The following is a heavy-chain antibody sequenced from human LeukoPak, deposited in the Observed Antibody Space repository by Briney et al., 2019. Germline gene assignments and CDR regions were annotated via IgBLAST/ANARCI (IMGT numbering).Heavy chain of an antibody. Sequence: PGGSLRLSCAASGFTFSSYAMHWVRQAPGKGLEWVAVISYDGSNKYYAASVKGRFTISRDNSKNTLYLQMNSLRAEDTAVYYCARDSSGWSSYYYYYMDVWGKGTTVTVSS. V-gene: IGHV3-30*04. J-gene: IGHJ6*03. CDR3: ARDSSGWSSYYYYYMDV. D-gene: IGHD6-19*01. CDR2: ISYDGSNK. CDR1: GFTFSSYA.